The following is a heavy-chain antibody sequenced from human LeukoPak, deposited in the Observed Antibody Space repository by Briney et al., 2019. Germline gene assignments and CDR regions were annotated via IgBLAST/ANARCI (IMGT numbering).Heavy chain of an antibody. CDR3: ARHSGAGSPAAIPYYFDY. D-gene: IGHD2-2*02. Sequence: SETLSLTCTVSGGSISSSSYYWGWTRQPPGKGLEWIGSIYYSGSTYYNPSLKSRVTISVDTSKNQFSLKLSSVTAADTAVYYCARHSGAGSPAAIPYYFDYWGQGTLVTVSS. J-gene: IGHJ4*02. CDR1: GGSISSSSYY. CDR2: IYYSGST. V-gene: IGHV4-39*01.